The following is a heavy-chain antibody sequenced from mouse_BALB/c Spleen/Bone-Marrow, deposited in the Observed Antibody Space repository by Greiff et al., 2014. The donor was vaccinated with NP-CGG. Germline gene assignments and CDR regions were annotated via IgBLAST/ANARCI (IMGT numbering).Heavy chain of an antibody. Sequence: QVQLKESGAELAKPGASVKMSCKASGYTFTSYWMHWVKQRPGQGLVWTGYINPSTGYTDYNQKFKDKAKLTADKSSSTAYMQLSSLTSEDSAVYYCARRLNWDWFAYWGQGTLVTVSA. CDR2: INPSTGYT. J-gene: IGHJ3*01. CDR1: GYTFTSYW. V-gene: IGHV1-7*01. CDR3: ARRLNWDWFAY. D-gene: IGHD4-1*01.